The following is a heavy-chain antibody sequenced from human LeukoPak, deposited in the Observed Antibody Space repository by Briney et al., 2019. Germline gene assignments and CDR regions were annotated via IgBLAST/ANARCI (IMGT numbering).Heavy chain of an antibody. V-gene: IGHV1-69*13. J-gene: IGHJ5*02. CDR1: GGTFSSYA. D-gene: IGHD3-3*01. CDR2: IIPIFGTA. CDR3: AREAYYDFWSGYKPNWIDP. Sequence: SVKVSCKASGGTFSSYAISWVRQAPGQGLEWMGGIIPIFGTANYAQKFQGRVTITADESTSTAYMELSSLRSEDTAVYYCAREAYYDFWSGYKPNWIDPWGQGTLVTVSS.